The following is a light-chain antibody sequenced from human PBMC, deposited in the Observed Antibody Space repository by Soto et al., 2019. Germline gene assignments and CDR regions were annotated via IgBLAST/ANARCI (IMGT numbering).Light chain of an antibody. CDR1: SSNIGAGYD. J-gene: IGLJ2*01. CDR3: QSYDSSRSGSRV. V-gene: IGLV1-40*01. Sequence: QSVLTQPPSVSGAPGQRVTISCTGSSSNIGAGYDVHWYQQLPGTAPKLLIYGNSNRPSGVPDRFSGSKSGTSASLAITGLQAEDEADYYCQSYDSSRSGSRVFGGGTKLT. CDR2: GNS.